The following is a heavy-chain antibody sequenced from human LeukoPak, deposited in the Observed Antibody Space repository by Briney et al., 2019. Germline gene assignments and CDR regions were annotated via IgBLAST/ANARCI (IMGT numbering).Heavy chain of an antibody. CDR1: GFTFSSYW. V-gene: IGHV3-7*01. J-gene: IGHJ1*01. Sequence: GGSPRLSCAASGFTFSSYWMTWVRQAPGKGLEWVANIKLDGSEKHYVDSVKGRFTISRDNAKDSLYLQMNSLRVDDTAVYYCVKEGRPDGYFQHWGQGTLVTVSS. D-gene: IGHD3-10*01. CDR3: VKEGRPDGYFQH. CDR2: IKLDGSEK.